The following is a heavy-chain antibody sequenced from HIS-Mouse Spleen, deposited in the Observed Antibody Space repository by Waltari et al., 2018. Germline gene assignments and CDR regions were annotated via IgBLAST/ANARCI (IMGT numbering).Heavy chain of an antibody. CDR3: AREIPYSSSWYDWYFDL. V-gene: IGHV4-39*07. J-gene: IGHJ2*01. CDR2: IYYSGRT. Sequence: QLQLQESGPGLVKPSETLSLPCTVSGGSISSSSYYLGWIRPPPGKGLEWLGSIYYSGRTYYNPSLKSRVTISVDTSKNQFSLKLSSVTAADTAVYYCAREIPYSSSWYDWYFDLWGRGTLVTVSS. CDR1: GGSISSSSYY. D-gene: IGHD6-13*01.